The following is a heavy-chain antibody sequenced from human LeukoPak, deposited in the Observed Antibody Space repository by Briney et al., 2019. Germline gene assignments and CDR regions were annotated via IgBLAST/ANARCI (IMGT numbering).Heavy chain of an antibody. D-gene: IGHD3-10*01. Sequence: SETLSLTCTVSGGSISSYYWSWIRQPPGKGLELIGYIYYIGSTNYNPSLKSRVTISLDTSKAHFSLKLTSVTAADTAMSFCARASGWFGDLDYFDYWGQGTLVTVSS. V-gene: IGHV4-59*01. CDR2: IYYIGST. J-gene: IGHJ4*02. CDR3: ARASGWFGDLDYFDY. CDR1: GGSISSYY.